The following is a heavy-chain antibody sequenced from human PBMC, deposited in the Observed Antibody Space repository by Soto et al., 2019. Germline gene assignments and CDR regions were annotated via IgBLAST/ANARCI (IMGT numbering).Heavy chain of an antibody. D-gene: IGHD6-19*01. CDR3: ARIAVARSSALDI. V-gene: IGHV4-39*01. Sequence: PSETLSLTCTVSGGSISSSSYYWGWIRQPPGKGLEWIGSIYYRGSTYYNPSLKSRVTISVDTSKNQCSLKLSSVTAADTAVYYCARIAVARSSALDISAQGTMVLVSS. CDR2: IYYRGST. CDR1: GGSISSSSYY. J-gene: IGHJ3*02.